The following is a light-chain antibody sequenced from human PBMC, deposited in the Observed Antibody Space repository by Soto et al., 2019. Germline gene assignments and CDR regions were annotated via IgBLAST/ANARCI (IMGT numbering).Light chain of an antibody. CDR1: QSVSSSF. J-gene: IGKJ5*01. V-gene: IGKV3-20*01. CDR3: QQYGSSIT. CDR2: GAS. Sequence: EIVLPQSPGTLSFSPGERATISCRASQSVSSSFLAWYKQKPGQAPRLLIYGASSRATGIPDRFSGSGSGTDFTLTISRLEPEDFAVDYCQQYGSSITCGQGTRLEIK.